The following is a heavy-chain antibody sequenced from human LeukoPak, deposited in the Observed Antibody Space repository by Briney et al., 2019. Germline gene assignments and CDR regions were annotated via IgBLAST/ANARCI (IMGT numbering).Heavy chain of an antibody. CDR1: GYSISSGYY. V-gene: IGHV4-38-2*02. CDR3: ARHGIECSSTNCYWATVRY. D-gene: IGHD2-2*01. Sequence: SETLSLTCTVSGYSISSGYYWGWIRQPPGKGLEWIGSIYHSGGTYYNPSLKRRVTISVDTSKNQFVLKLSSVTAADTAVYYCARHGIECSSTNCYWATVRYWGQGTLVTVSS. CDR2: IYHSGGT. J-gene: IGHJ4*02.